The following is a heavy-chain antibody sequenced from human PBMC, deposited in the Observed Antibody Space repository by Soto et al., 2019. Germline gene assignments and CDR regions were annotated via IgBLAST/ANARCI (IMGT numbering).Heavy chain of an antibody. CDR2: IYHSGST. D-gene: IGHD2-21*02. Sequence: SETLSLTCAVSGGSISSGGYSWSWIRQPPGKGLEWTGYIYHSGSTYYNPSLKSRVTISVDRSKNQFSLELSTLRAADTAVYYCAREAYCGGDCYFIDYWGQGTLVTVSS. CDR1: GGSISSGGYS. V-gene: IGHV4-30-2*01. J-gene: IGHJ4*02. CDR3: AREAYCGGDCYFIDY.